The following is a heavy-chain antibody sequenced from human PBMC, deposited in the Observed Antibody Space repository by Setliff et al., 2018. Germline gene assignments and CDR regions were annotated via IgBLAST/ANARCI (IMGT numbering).Heavy chain of an antibody. J-gene: IGHJ5*02. CDR2: IKEDGSQR. V-gene: IGHV3-7*01. CDR1: GFDFKTHW. Sequence: LRLSCAASGFDFKTHWMDWARQAPGKGLEWVANIKEDGSQRNYVDAVRGRFTVSRDNARNLLYLQMNSLRVDDTAVYYCAKRGSNGCLEGSWGQGTLVTVSS. D-gene: IGHD6-19*01. CDR3: AKRGSNGCLEGS.